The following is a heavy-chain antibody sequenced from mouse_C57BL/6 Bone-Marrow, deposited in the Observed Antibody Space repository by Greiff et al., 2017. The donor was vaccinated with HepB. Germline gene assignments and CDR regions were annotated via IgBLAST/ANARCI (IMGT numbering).Heavy chain of an antibody. CDR3: TLYYYGSSY. CDR1: GFNIKDDY. V-gene: IGHV14-4*01. D-gene: IGHD1-1*01. J-gene: IGHJ2*01. CDR2: IDPENGDT. Sequence: EVQVVESGAELVRPGASVKLSCTASGFNIKDDYMHWVKQRPEQGLEWIGWIDPENGDTEYASKFQGKATITADTSSNTAYLQLSSLTSEDTAVYYCTLYYYGSSYSGQGTTLTVSS.